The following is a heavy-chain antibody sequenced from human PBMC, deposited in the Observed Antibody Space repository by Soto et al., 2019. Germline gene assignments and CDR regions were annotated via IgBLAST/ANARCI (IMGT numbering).Heavy chain of an antibody. Sequence: EVQLLESGGDLIHPGGSLRLSCAASGFVFGRNSMTWVRQTPGKGLEWVAGISAGGDLSWHADFVKGCFTISRDNSKNMVYLQMNNLRVDDTAVYFCSKWDGYGDYWGRGALVTVSA. V-gene: IGHV3-23*01. D-gene: IGHD5-12*01. CDR1: GFVFGRNS. J-gene: IGHJ4*02. CDR2: ISAGGDLS. CDR3: SKWDGYGDY.